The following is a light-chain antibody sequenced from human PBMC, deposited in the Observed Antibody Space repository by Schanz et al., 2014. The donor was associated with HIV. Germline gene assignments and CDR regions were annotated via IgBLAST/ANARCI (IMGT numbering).Light chain of an antibody. CDR2: RDN. J-gene: IGLJ2*01. V-gene: IGLV1-44*01. CDR1: SSNIRINT. Sequence: QLVLTQPPSASGTPGQRVTISCSGSSSNIRINTVNWYQQFPGTAPKLLIYRDNQRPSGVPDRFSGSKSGTSASLAISGLQSEDEADYYCAAWDDGLNAVVFGGGTKLTVL. CDR3: AAWDDGLNAVV.